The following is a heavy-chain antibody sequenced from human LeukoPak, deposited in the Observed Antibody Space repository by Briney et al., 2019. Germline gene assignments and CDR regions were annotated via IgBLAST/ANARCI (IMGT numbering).Heavy chain of an antibody. CDR3: ARRAMVTGDGGIN. CDR1: GGSISSYY. J-gene: IGHJ4*02. Sequence: PSETLSLTCTISGGSISSYYWSWIRQPPGKGLEWIGSIYYSGSTYYNPSLKSRVTISVDTSKNQFSLKLSSVTAADTAVYYCARRAMVTGDGGINWGQGTLVTVSS. V-gene: IGHV4-39*01. D-gene: IGHD5-18*01. CDR2: IYYSGST.